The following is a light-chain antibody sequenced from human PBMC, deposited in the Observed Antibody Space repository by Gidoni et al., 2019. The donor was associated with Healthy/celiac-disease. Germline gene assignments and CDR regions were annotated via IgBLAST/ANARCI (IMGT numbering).Light chain of an antibody. CDR1: KLGDKY. CDR3: QAWDSSTAVV. CDR2: QDS. J-gene: IGLJ2*01. Sequence: SYELTQPPSVSVSPGQTASITCSGAKLGDKYACWYQQKPGQSPVLVIYQDSKRPSGIPERFSGSNSGNTATLTISGTQAMDEADYCCQAWDSSTAVVFGGGTKLTVL. V-gene: IGLV3-1*01.